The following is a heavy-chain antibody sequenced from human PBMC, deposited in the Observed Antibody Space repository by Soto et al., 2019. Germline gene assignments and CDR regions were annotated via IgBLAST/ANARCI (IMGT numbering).Heavy chain of an antibody. V-gene: IGHV4-4*02. D-gene: IGHD3-10*01. CDR3: ARLVYDTRLNYMYFDF. CDR2: IFHDGTA. CDR1: GVSISSGNW. Sequence: QVKLQESGPGLATPSGTLSLTCAVSGVSISSGNWWTWVRQSPQRGLEYIGEIFHDGTANYYPSFERRVAISVDTSKNQSSLKLTSVTAADTAMYFCARLVYDTRLNYMYFDFWGQGTLVTVSS. J-gene: IGHJ4*02.